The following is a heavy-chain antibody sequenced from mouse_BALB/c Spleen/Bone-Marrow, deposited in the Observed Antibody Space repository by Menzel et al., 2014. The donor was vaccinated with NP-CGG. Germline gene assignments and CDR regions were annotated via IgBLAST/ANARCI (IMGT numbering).Heavy chain of an antibody. CDR1: GFTFSSYT. V-gene: IGHV5-12-2*01. D-gene: IGHD2-1*01. J-gene: IGHJ2*01. CDR2: ISNGGGST. CDR3: ARQIYFPYFDY. Sequence: EVMLVESGGGLVRPGGSLKLSCAASGFTFSSYTMSWVRQTPEKRLEWVAYISNGGGSTYYPDTVKGRFTISRDNAKNTLYLQMSSLKSEDTAMYYCARQIYFPYFDYWGQGTTLTVSS.